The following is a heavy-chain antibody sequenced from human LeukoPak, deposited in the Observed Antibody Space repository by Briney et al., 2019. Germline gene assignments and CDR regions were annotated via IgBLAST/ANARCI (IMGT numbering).Heavy chain of an antibody. J-gene: IGHJ6*02. CDR2: IYPGDSDT. CDR3: ARHRRDIVATITYYGMDV. Sequence: GESLKTSCKGSGYSFTTYWIGWVRQMPGKGLEWMGIIYPGDSDTRYSPSFQGQVTISADKSISTAYLQWSSLKASDTAMYYCARHRRDIVATITYYGMDVWGQGTTVTVSS. D-gene: IGHD5-12*01. CDR1: GYSFTTYW. V-gene: IGHV5-51*01.